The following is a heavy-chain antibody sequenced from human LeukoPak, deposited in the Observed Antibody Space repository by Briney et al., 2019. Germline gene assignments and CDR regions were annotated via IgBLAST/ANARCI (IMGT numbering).Heavy chain of an antibody. D-gene: IGHD2-8*01. V-gene: IGHV3-23*01. CDR2: IIGDGSNT. Sequence: PGGSLRLSCAASGFTFSHHAMSWRRQSLGKRLEWVSVIIGDGSNTYYADSVKGRFTISRDNSNNMLYLQMNSLRGEDTAVYYCAKSMTTTNVDWFDPWGQGTLVTVSS. CDR1: GFTFSHHA. CDR3: AKSMTTTNVDWFDP. J-gene: IGHJ5*02.